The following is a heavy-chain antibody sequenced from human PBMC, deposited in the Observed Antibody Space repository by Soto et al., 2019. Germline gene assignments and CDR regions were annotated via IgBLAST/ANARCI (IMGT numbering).Heavy chain of an antibody. CDR2: TYYKSKWYY. J-gene: IGHJ6*03. D-gene: IGHD1-1*01. Sequence: SQTLSLTCDISGDRVSSNSAGWNWIRQTPSRGLEWLGRTYYKSKWYYTYAASVKSRITVSPDTSKNQFSLQLTSVTPEDTAVYYCARGSWDDVSGHYYMDVWDKGTTVTSP. V-gene: IGHV6-1*01. CDR3: ARGSWDDVSGHYYMDV. CDR1: GDRVSSNSAG.